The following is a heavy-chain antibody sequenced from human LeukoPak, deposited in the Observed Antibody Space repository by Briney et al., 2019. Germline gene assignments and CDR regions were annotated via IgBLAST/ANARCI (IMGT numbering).Heavy chain of an antibody. CDR2: ISRSSSYI. V-gene: IGHV3-21*01. J-gene: IGHJ4*02. D-gene: IGHD5-12*01. CDR3: GWSSGYDLGGIDY. CDR1: GFTFSSYR. Sequence: GRSLTLSCASSGFTFSSYRMNWVRQARSKGLDGVSSISRSSSYIFYADSVKGRFTISRDNAKNSLYLQMNSLRAEDTAVYYCGWSSGYDLGGIDYWGQGTLVTVSS.